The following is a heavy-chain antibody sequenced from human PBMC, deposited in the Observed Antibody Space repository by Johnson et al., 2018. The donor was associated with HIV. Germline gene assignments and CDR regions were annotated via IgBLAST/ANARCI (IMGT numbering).Heavy chain of an antibody. CDR3: ARSPTGTSARGAFDI. D-gene: IGHD1-1*01. CDR2: ISYDGSNK. Sequence: VQLVESGGGVVQPGRSLRLSCAASGFTFSSYAMHWVRQAPDKGLEWVAVISYDGSNKYLADSVKGRFTISRDNSKNTLYLQMNSLRAEDIAVYYCARSPTGTSARGAFDIWGQGTMVTVSS. V-gene: IGHV3-30*04. J-gene: IGHJ3*02. CDR1: GFTFSSYA.